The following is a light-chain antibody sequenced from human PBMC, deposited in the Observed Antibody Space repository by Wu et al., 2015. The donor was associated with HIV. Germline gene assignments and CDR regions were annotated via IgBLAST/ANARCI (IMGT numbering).Light chain of an antibody. Sequence: DIQMTQSPSTLSASVGDRATITCRASQSIITWLAWYQQKPGKAPKVLIYKASTLESGVPSRFSGSGSGTDFTLTISSLQPEDFATYHCQQTYSTPAWTFGQGTKV. CDR1: QSIITW. CDR3: QQTYSTPAWT. V-gene: IGKV1-5*03. J-gene: IGKJ1*01. CDR2: KAS.